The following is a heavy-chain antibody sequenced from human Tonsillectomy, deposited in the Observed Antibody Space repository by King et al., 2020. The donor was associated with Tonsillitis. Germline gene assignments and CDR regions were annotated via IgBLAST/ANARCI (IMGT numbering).Heavy chain of an antibody. Sequence: VQLVESGGGLVQPGGSLRLSCAASGFTFSSYAMNWVRQAPGKGLEWVSAISGSGGSTYYADSVKGRFTISRDNSKNTLYLQMNSLRAEDTAVYYCAKEWFGELSSLGYFDYWGQGTLVTVSS. CDR2: ISGSGGST. D-gene: IGHD3-10*01. V-gene: IGHV3-23*04. CDR3: AKEWFGELSSLGYFDY. CDR1: GFTFSSYA. J-gene: IGHJ4*02.